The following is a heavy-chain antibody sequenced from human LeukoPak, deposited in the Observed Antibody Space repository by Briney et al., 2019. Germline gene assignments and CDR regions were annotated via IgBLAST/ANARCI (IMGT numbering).Heavy chain of an antibody. CDR3: ARDPDLYYYDSSGYLNQYYYYYGMDV. Sequence: GGSLRLSCAASGFTFSSYSMNWVRQAPGKGLEWVSYISSSGSTIYYADSVKGRFTISRDNAKNSLYLQMNSLRAEDTAVYYCARDPDLYYYDSSGYLNQYYYYYGMDVWGQGTTVTVSS. CDR2: ISSSGSTI. V-gene: IGHV3-48*01. J-gene: IGHJ6*02. D-gene: IGHD3-22*01. CDR1: GFTFSSYS.